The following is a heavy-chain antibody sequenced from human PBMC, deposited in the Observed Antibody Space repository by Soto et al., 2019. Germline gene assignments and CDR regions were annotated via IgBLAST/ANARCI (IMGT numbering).Heavy chain of an antibody. CDR3: ARDYSEQLGVDYYYYGMDV. J-gene: IGHJ6*02. CDR1: GGTFSSYA. CDR2: IIPIFGTA. Sequence: SVKVACKASGGTFSSYAISWVRQDPGQGLEWMGGIIPIFGTANYAQKFQGRVTITADESTSTAYMELSSLRSEDTAVYYCARDYSEQLGVDYYYYGMDVWGQGTTVTVSS. V-gene: IGHV1-69*13. D-gene: IGHD6-6*01.